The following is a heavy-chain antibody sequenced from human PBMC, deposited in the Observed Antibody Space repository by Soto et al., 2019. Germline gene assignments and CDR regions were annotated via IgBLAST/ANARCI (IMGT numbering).Heavy chain of an antibody. D-gene: IGHD5-12*01. CDR3: ARLGVNSGYDL. CDR1: GGTFRSYT. J-gene: IGHJ4*02. CDR2: IIPSLGRA. Sequence: QVQLVQSGAEVKKPGSSVKVSCKASGGTFRSYTITWVRQAPGQGLEWMGRIIPSLGRANYAQKFQGRDTITEDKSTSTSYLERSSLRSEDTAVYYCARLGVNSGYDLWGQGTLVTVSS. V-gene: IGHV1-69*02.